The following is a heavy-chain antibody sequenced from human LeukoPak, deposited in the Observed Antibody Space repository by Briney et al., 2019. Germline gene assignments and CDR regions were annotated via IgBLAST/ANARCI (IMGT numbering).Heavy chain of an antibody. V-gene: IGHV3-30*04. J-gene: IGHJ3*02. CDR1: GFTFSSYA. CDR2: ISYDGSNK. CDR3: AALTAVTPWNAFDI. D-gene: IGHD4-17*01. Sequence: GGSLRLPCAASGFTFSSYAMHWVRQAPGKGLEWVAVISYDGSNKYYADSVKGRFTISRDNSKNTLYLQMNSLRAEDTAVYYCAALTAVTPWNAFDIWGQGTMVTVSS.